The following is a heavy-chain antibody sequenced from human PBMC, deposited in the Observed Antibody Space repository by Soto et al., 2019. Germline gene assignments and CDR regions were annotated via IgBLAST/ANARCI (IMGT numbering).Heavy chain of an antibody. CDR3: ARGDSTDCSNGVCSFFYNHDMDV. J-gene: IGHJ6*02. Sequence: ASVKVSCKASGYTFTGYYIHWVRQAPGQGLEWMGCINPKSGGTSTAQKFQGWVTMTTDTSISTASMELTRLTSDDTAIYYCARGDSTDCSNGVCSFFYNHDMDVWGQGTTVTVSS. CDR2: INPKSGGT. CDR1: GYTFTGYY. V-gene: IGHV1-2*04. D-gene: IGHD2-8*01.